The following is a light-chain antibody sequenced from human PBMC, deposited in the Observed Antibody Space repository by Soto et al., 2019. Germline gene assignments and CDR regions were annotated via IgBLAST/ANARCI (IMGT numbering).Light chain of an antibody. J-gene: IGLJ2*01. CDR3: TSYISSSVI. CDR2: DVH. CDR1: SSDLGDY. Sequence: QSALTQPASVSGSPGQSITISCTGTSSDLGDYVAWYQQHPGTAPKLMIYDVHNRPSGVSDRFSGSKSDNTASLTVSGLQADDEADYYCTSYISSSVIFGGGTKLTVL. V-gene: IGLV2-14*01.